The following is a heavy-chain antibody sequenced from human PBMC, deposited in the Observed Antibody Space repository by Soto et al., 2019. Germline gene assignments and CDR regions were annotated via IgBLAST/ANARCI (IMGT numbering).Heavy chain of an antibody. D-gene: IGHD2-21*01. CDR3: ARWQSLLFLEVYGMDV. V-gene: IGHV1-69*12. CDR1: GGTFSSYA. J-gene: IGHJ6*02. Sequence: QVQLVQSGAEVKKPGSSVKVSCKASGGTFSSYAISWVRQAPGQGLEWMGGIIPIFGTANYAQKFQGRVTITADEPTSTAYMELSSLRSEDTAVYYCARWQSLLFLEVYGMDVWGHGPTVTVSS. CDR2: IIPIFGTA.